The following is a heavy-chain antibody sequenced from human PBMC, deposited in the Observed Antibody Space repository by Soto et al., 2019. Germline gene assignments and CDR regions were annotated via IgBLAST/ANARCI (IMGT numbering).Heavy chain of an antibody. J-gene: IGHJ5*02. CDR3: ARGKGYCSSTSCYEDWFDP. Sequence: ASVKVSCKASGGTFSSYAISWVRQAPGQGLEWMGRIIPIFGIANYAQKFQGRVTITADKSTSTAYMELSSLRSEDTAVYYCARGKGYCSSTSCYEDWFDPWGQGTLVTVSS. V-gene: IGHV1-69*04. CDR1: GGTFSSYA. CDR2: IIPIFGIA. D-gene: IGHD2-2*01.